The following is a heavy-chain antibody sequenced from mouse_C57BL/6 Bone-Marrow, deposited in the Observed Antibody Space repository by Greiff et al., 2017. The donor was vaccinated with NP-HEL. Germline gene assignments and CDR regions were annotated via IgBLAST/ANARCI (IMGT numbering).Heavy chain of an antibody. CDR3: ARHGNYEGSMDY. Sequence: EVMLVESGGGLVKPGGSLKLSCAASGFTFSDYGMHWVRQAPEKGLEWVAYISSGSSTIYYADTVKGRFTISRDNAKNTLFLQMTSLRSEDTAMYYCARHGNYEGSMDYWGQGTSVTVSS. CDR1: GFTFSDYG. CDR2: ISSGSSTI. J-gene: IGHJ4*01. V-gene: IGHV5-17*01. D-gene: IGHD2-1*01.